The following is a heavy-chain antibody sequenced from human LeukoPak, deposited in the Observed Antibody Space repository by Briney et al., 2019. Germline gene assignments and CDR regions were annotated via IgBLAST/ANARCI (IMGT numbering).Heavy chain of an antibody. Sequence: ASVKVSCKASGYTFTSYGISWVRQAPGQGLEWMGWISAYNGNTNYAQKLQGRVTMTTDTSTSTAYMELRSLRSDDTAVYYCARDFTAMDTTDVDYWGQGTLVTVSS. V-gene: IGHV1-18*01. CDR3: ARDFTAMDTTDVDY. CDR1: GYTFTSYG. D-gene: IGHD5-18*01. J-gene: IGHJ4*02. CDR2: ISAYNGNT.